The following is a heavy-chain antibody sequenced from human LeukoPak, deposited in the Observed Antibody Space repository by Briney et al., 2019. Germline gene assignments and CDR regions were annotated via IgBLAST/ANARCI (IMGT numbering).Heavy chain of an antibody. CDR2: TRNKANSYTT. Sequence: GGSLRLSCAASGFTVSSNYMDWVRQAPGKGLEWVGRTRNKANSYTTEYAASVKGRFTISRDDSKNSLYLQMNSLKTEDTAVYYCARVGFLSSGWLGDYFDYWGQGTLVTVSS. CDR1: GFTVSSNY. D-gene: IGHD6-19*01. V-gene: IGHV3-72*01. J-gene: IGHJ4*02. CDR3: ARVGFLSSGWLGDYFDY.